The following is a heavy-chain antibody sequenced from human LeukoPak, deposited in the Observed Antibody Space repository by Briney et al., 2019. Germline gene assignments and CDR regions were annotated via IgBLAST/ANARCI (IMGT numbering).Heavy chain of an antibody. CDR3: AKVYYNWNYFDY. CDR2: ISSSGNNI. CDR1: GFTFNSYG. V-gene: IGHV3-23*01. D-gene: IGHD1-20*01. J-gene: IGHJ4*02. Sequence: GGSLRLSCAASGFTFNSYGMSWVRQAPGKGLEWVSSISSSGNNIYYADSVKGRFTISRDNSQNTLYLQMNSLRAEDTAVYYCAKVYYNWNYFDYWGQGTLVTVSS.